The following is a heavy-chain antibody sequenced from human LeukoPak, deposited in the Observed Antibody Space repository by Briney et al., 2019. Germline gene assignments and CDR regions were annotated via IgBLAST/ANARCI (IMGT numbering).Heavy chain of an antibody. CDR1: GGSISSYY. CDR2: IYYSGST. D-gene: IGHD3-16*02. J-gene: IGHJ4*02. V-gene: IGHV4-59*12. Sequence: PSETLSLTCTVSGGSISSYYWSWIRQPPGKGLEWIGYIYYSGSTNYNPSLKSRVTISIDTSKNQFSLKLSSVTAADTAVYYCARVSYDYVWGSYRWVRTEYYFDYWGQGTLVTVSS. CDR3: ARVSYDYVWGSYRWVRTEYYFDY.